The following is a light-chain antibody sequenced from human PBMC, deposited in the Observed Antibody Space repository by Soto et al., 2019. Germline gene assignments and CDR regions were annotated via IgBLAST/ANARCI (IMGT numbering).Light chain of an antibody. CDR3: QQYYRTPPL. CDR2: WAS. V-gene: IGKV4-1*01. J-gene: IGKJ3*01. Sequence: DIVMTQSPDSLTVSLGERATINCKASQSGFYSTNNNNYLAWYQQKPGQPPKLLIYWASTRESGVPDRFSGSWSGTDFTLTINSLQDEDVAVYYSQQYYRTPPLFGHGTTVDIK. CDR1: QSGFYSTNNNNY.